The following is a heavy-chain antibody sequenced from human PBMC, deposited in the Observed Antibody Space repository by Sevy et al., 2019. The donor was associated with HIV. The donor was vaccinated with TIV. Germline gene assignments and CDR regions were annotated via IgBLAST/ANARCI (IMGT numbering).Heavy chain of an antibody. D-gene: IGHD2-2*01. V-gene: IGHV3-53*01. CDR2: IYSGGST. CDR3: ARASPSYYFDY. J-gene: IGHJ4*02. Sequence: GGSLRLSCAASGFTVSSNYMSWVRQAPGKGLEWVSVIYSGGSTYYADSVKGRFTISRDNSKNTLYLQMNSLRAEDTAVYYCARASPSYYFDYWGQGTLVTVSS. CDR1: GFTVSSNY.